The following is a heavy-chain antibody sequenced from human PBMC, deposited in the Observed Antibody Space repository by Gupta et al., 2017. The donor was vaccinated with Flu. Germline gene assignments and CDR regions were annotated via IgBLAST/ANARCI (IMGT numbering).Heavy chain of an antibody. J-gene: IGHJ4*02. CDR3: VRVGAAAGAFDF. CDR1: GGSFSAFY. V-gene: IGHV4-34*02. Sequence: QVQLQQWGAGLLKPSETLSLTCAVYGGSFSAFYWSWLRQSPGKGLEWIGEINHSGGGNYNPSLKSRVTMSVDTSKNQFSLKLRSVTAADRAVYYCVRVGAAAGAFDFWGQGILVTVSS. D-gene: IGHD6-13*01. CDR2: INHSGGG.